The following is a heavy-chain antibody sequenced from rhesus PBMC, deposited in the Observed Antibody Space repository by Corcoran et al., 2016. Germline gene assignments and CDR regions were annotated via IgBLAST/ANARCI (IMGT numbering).Heavy chain of an antibody. J-gene: IGHJ4*01. D-gene: IGHD4-29*01. CDR3: ARPYGSSRNSGGY. V-gene: IGHV3S18*01. CDR2: ISYTGGSK. Sequence: EVQLVESGGGLAKPGGSLRLPCAASGFSFSDYYTYWVRQAPGKGMDWVAGISYTGGSKYYADTVKDRFTISRENAKNTLYLQMDSLRAEDTAVYYCARPYGSSRNSGGYWGQGVLVTVSS. CDR1: GFSFSDYY.